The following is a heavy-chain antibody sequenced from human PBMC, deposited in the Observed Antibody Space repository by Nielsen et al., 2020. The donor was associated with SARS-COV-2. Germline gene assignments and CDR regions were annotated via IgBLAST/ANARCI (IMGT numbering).Heavy chain of an antibody. V-gene: IGHV3-9*01. CDR2: INWNSDTL. Sequence: SLRLSCTTSGFTFEDYAMHWFRQVPGKGLEWVSSINWNSDTLRYAESVKGRFTISRDNAKSSLYLQMNSLRPDDAAFYYCVKASGYFCSDYSDYWGQGTLVTVSS. CDR3: VKASGYFCSDYSDY. J-gene: IGHJ4*02. CDR1: GFTFEDYA. D-gene: IGHD5-12*01.